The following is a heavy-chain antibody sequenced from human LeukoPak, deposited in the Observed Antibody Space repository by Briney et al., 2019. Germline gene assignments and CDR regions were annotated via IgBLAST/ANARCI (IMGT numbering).Heavy chain of an antibody. Sequence: SETLSLTCAVYGGSFSGYYWSWIRQPSGKGLEWIGEINHSGSTNYNPSLKSRVTISVDTSKNQFSLKLSSVTAADTAVYYCARDKGQYGSGTRGFTWFDPWGQGTLVTVSS. CDR2: INHSGST. J-gene: IGHJ5*02. CDR3: ARDKGQYGSGTRGFTWFDP. CDR1: GGSFSGYY. V-gene: IGHV4-34*01. D-gene: IGHD3-10*01.